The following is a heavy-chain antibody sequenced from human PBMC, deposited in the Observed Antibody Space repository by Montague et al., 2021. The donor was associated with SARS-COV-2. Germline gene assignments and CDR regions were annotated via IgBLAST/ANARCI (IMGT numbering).Heavy chain of an antibody. J-gene: IGHJ4*02. Sequence: SLRLSCAASGFTFSTYAMTWVRQTPGKGLEWVPALSGSGGDTYYADSVKGRFTISRDNSENTLYLQMNSLRAEDTALYYCAKERSYDSGWYGEFDYWGQGTLVTVSS. CDR3: AKERSYDSGWYGEFDY. D-gene: IGHD6-19*01. CDR1: GFTFSTYA. V-gene: IGHV3-23*01. CDR2: LSGSGGDT.